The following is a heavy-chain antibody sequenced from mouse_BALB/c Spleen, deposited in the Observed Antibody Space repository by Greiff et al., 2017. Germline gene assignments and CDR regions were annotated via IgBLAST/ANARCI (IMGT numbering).Heavy chain of an antibody. D-gene: IGHD1-1*01. CDR2: IYPGDGDT. V-gene: IGHV1-80*01. Sequence: VQRVESGAELVRPGSSVKISCKASGYAFSSYWMNWVKQRPGQGLEWIGQIYPGDGDTNYNGKFKGKATLTADKSSSTAYMQLSSLTSEDSAVYFCATYYYGSSWDYWGQGTTLTVSS. CDR1: GYAFSSYW. J-gene: IGHJ2*01. CDR3: ATYYYGSSWDY.